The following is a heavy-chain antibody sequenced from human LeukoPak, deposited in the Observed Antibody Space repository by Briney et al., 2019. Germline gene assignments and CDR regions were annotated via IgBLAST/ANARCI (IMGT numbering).Heavy chain of an antibody. CDR2: IHTSGST. V-gene: IGHV4-4*09. D-gene: IGHD4-23*01. J-gene: IGHJ4*02. CDR1: DGSISNSF. CDR3: ANSYDGKIVPFDN. Sequence: SEALSLTCTVPDGSISNSFWNWVRQPPGKGLEWIAYIHTSGSTNYNPAFKSRVTLSVDTSKSQFSLRLNSVTASDTAVYYCANSYDGKIVPFDNWGQGTLVTVSS.